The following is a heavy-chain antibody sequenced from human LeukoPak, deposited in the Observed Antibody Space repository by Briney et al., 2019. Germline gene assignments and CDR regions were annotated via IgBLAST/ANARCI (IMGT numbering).Heavy chain of an antibody. CDR3: ARDFGWFDP. CDR1: GGSISSSGSY. D-gene: IGHD3-16*01. V-gene: IGHV3-66*01. CDR2: IYSGGST. Sequence: ETLSLTCTVSGGSISSSGSYWGWIRQAPGKGLEWVSVIYSGGSTYYADSAKGRFTISRDNSKNTLYLQMNSLRAEDTAVYYCARDFGWFDPWGQGTLVTVSS. J-gene: IGHJ5*02.